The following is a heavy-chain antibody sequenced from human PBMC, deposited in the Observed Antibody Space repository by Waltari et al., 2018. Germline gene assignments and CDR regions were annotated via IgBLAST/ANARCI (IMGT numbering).Heavy chain of an antibody. J-gene: IGHJ4*02. V-gene: IGHV3-21*01. D-gene: IGHD6-13*01. CDR2: ISSSSSYI. CDR1: GFTFSSYS. CDR3: AREGGIAAAAIRGPSDY. Sequence: EVQLVEYGGGLVKPGGSLRLSCAASGFTFSSYSMNWVRQAPGKGLEWVSSISSSSSYIYYADSVKGRFTIAGDNAKNSLYLQMNSLRAEETAVYYCAREGGIAAAAIRGPSDYWGQGTLVTVSS.